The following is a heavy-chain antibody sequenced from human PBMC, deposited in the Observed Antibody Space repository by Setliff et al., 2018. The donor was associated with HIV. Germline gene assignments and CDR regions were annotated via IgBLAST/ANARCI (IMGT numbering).Heavy chain of an antibody. CDR1: GDTFSNYA. CDR3: ARPGRTSGWYVYYFDS. CDR2: IIPIFGTA. J-gene: IGHJ4*02. Sequence: SVKVSCKASGDTFSNYAISWVRQAPGQGLEWMGGIIPIFGTANYAQKFEGRVTITADKSTSTAYMELSSLRSEDTAVYFCARPGRTSGWYVYYFDSWGQGTLVTVSS. V-gene: IGHV1-69*06. D-gene: IGHD6-19*01.